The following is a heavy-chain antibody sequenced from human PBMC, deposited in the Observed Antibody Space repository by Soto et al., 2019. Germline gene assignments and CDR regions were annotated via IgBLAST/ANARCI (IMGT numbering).Heavy chain of an antibody. CDR2: ISYDGSNK. D-gene: IGHD4-17*01. J-gene: IGHJ1*01. CDR3: AKDRGTYGDYVPAGLVQH. Sequence: GGSLRLSCAASGFTFSSYGMHWVRQAPGKGLEWVAVISYDGSNKYYADSVKGRFTISRDNSKNTLYLQMNSLRAEDTAVYYCAKDRGTYGDYVPAGLVQHWGQGTLVTVSS. V-gene: IGHV3-30*18. CDR1: GFTFSSYG.